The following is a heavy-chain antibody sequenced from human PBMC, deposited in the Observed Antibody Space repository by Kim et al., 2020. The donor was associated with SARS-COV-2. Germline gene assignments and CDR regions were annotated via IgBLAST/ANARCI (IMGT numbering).Heavy chain of an antibody. CDR2: IYYSGST. D-gene: IGHD6-13*01. Sequence: SETLSLTCTVSGGSISSYYWSWIRQPPGKGLEWIGYIYYSGSTNYNPSLKSRVTISVDTSKNQFSLKLSSVTAADTAVYYCARFIRWQLVAGAFDIWGQGTMVTVSS. V-gene: IGHV4-59*13. CDR1: GGSISSYY. CDR3: ARFIRWQLVAGAFDI. J-gene: IGHJ3*02.